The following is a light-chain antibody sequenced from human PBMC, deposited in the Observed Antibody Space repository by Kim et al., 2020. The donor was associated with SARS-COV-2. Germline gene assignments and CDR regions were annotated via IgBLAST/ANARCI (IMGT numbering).Light chain of an antibody. V-gene: IGLV2-8*01. J-gene: IGLJ2*01. CDR2: EVN. CDR3: TSYAGSNHLV. CDR1: SNDVGTYKY. Sequence: GQSVTISCTGTSNDVGTYKYVSWYQHHPGKAPKVVIYEVNKRPSGVPDRFSGSKSGNTASLTVSGLQAEDEAHYFCTSYAGSNHLVFGGGTQLTDL.